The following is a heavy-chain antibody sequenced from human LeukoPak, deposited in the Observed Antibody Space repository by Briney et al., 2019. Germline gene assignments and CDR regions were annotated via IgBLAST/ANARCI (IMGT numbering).Heavy chain of an antibody. J-gene: IGHJ6*03. D-gene: IGHD1-26*01. Sequence: PGGSLRLSCAASGFTFSSYAMSWVRQAPGKGLEWVSSISGSGDSTYYADSVKGRFTISRDNSKNTLYLQMNSLRAEDTAVYYCARDAEGVGATDYYYYYMDVWGKGTTVTVSS. CDR3: ARDAEGVGATDYYYYYMDV. V-gene: IGHV3-23*01. CDR1: GFTFSSYA. CDR2: ISGSGDST.